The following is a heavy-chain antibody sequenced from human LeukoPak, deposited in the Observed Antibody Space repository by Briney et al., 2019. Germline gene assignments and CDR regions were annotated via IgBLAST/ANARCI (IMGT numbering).Heavy chain of an antibody. V-gene: IGHV3-30*02. CDR3: AKDRANAWSSDY. D-gene: IGHD3-10*01. J-gene: IGHJ4*02. Sequence: GGSLRLSCAASGFTFSNYAMYWVRQAPGKGLEWEAFTTYDGSDKYYADSVKGRFTISRDNSKNTLYLQMNGLRAEDTAVYYCAKDRANAWSSDYWGQGTLVTVSS. CDR1: GFTFSNYA. CDR2: TTYDGSDK.